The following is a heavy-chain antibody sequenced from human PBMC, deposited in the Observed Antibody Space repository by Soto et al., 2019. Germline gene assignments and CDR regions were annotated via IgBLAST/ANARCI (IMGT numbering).Heavy chain of an antibody. CDR3: ARDRGRIAAAAILDY. CDR1: GFTFSSYA. D-gene: IGHD6-13*01. Sequence: QVQLVESGGGVVQPGRSLRLSCAASGFTFSSYAMHWVRQAPGKGLEWVAVISYDGSNNYYADSVKGRFTISRDNSKNTLYLQMNSLRAEDTAVYYCARDRGRIAAAAILDYWGQGTLVTVSS. CDR2: ISYDGSNN. J-gene: IGHJ4*02. V-gene: IGHV3-30-3*01.